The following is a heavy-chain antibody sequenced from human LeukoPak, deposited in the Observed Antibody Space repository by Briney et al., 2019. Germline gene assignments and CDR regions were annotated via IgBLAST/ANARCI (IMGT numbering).Heavy chain of an antibody. CDR2: IWYDGSNK. V-gene: IGHV3-33*08. CDR3: ARDKSAAAGTPATPLFDC. Sequence: GGSLRLSCAASGFTFSSYGMHWVRQAPGKGLEWVAVIWYDGSNKYYADSVKGRFTISRDNSKNTLYLQMNSLRAEDTAVYYCARDKSAAAGTPATPLFDCWGQGTLVTVSS. CDR1: GFTFSSYG. D-gene: IGHD6-13*01. J-gene: IGHJ4*02.